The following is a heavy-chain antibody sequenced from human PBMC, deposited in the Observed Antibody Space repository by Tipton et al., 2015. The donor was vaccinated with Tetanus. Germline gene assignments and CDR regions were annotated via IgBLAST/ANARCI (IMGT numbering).Heavy chain of an antibody. D-gene: IGHD2-21*01. CDR1: GYSISRSHW. Sequence: LSLTCAVSGYSISRSHWWAWIRQPPGKGLEWIGHIHNSGSTYYNPSLKSRVTVSVDTSKNQFSLTVNSVTDVDTAVYYCARVGIRWYFDIWGSGTLVTVSS. V-gene: IGHV4-28*01. CDR3: ARVGIRWYFDI. CDR2: IHNSGST. J-gene: IGHJ2*01.